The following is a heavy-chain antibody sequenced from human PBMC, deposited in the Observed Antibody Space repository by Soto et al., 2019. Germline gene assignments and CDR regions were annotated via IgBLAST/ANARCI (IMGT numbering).Heavy chain of an antibody. CDR3: ARGAFGSYYVDY. CDR1: GFTFTSYW. J-gene: IGHJ4*02. Sequence: EVQLLESGGDLIQPGGSLRLSCAASGFTFTSYWMHWVRQAPGKGLLWMSRIKGDETTSSYADSVKGRFTISRDNAKNTVYLQMNSLRAEDTAVYYCARGAFGSYYVDYWGQGTLVTVSS. V-gene: IGHV3-74*02. CDR2: IKGDETTS. D-gene: IGHD3-10*01.